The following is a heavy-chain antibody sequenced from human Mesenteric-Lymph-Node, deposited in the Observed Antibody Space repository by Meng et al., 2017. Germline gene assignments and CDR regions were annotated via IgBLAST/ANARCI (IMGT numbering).Heavy chain of an antibody. Sequence: LRLSCTVSGGSISSGGYYWSWIRQHPGKGLEWIGYIYYSGSTYYNPSLKSRVTISVDTSKNQFSLKLSSVTAADTAVYYCARGSYDYVWGSYHEFDYWGQGTLVTVSS. V-gene: IGHV4-31*03. CDR3: ARGSYDYVWGSYHEFDY. CDR1: GGSISSGGYY. D-gene: IGHD3-16*02. CDR2: IYYSGST. J-gene: IGHJ4*02.